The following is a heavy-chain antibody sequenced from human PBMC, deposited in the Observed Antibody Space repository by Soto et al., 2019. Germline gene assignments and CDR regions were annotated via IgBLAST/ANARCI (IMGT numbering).Heavy chain of an antibody. Sequence: QGQLVESGGGLVKPGGSLRLSCAASGFTFSDYYMSWIRQAPGKGLEWISYISSSGNSAKHGESVKGRFTISRDNTKNSLYLQMNSLRADDMAVYYCARDRGKVAGQYFDYWGQGILVNVSS. CDR2: ISSSGNSA. CDR1: GFTFSDYY. CDR3: ARDRGKVAGQYFDY. D-gene: IGHD6-19*01. V-gene: IGHV3-11*05. J-gene: IGHJ4*02.